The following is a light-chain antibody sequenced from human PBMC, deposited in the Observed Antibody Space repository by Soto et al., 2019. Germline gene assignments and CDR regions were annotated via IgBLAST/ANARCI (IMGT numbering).Light chain of an antibody. CDR2: ATS. CDR1: QTINIY. CDR3: QQSFISPWT. Sequence: DIQMTQSPSSLSASVGDRVTITCRASQTINIYLNWYQQQPGKAPKPLIYATSNLESGVPSRFSGSGSGTDFSLTIGSLQPEDYATYYCQQSFISPWTFGQGTKVEIK. V-gene: IGKV1-39*01. J-gene: IGKJ1*01.